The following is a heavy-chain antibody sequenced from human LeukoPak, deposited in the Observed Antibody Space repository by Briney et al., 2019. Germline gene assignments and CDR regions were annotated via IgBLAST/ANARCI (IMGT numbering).Heavy chain of an antibody. V-gene: IGHV1-24*01. CDR2: FDPEDGET. CDR3: AAYYDSSGYYFDY. CDR1: GYTLTELS. J-gene: IGHJ4*02. Sequence: ASVKVSCKVSGYTLTELSMHWVRQAPGKGLEWMGGFDPEDGETIYAQKFQGRATMTEDTSTDTAYMELSSLRSEDTAVYYCAAYYDSSGYYFDYWGQGTLVTVSS. D-gene: IGHD3-22*01.